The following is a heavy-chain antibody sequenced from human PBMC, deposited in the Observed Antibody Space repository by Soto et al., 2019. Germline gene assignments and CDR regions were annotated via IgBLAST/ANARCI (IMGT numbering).Heavy chain of an antibody. J-gene: IGHJ3*02. D-gene: IGHD3-10*01. V-gene: IGHV1-18*04. CDR1: GYTFTSCG. CDR2: ISAYKGNTNT. Sequence: ASVKVSCKTSGYTFTSCGISWVRQAPGQGFEWMGWISAYKGNTNTNYAQKFQDRLTMTTDTSTSTAYMELRSLTLDDTAVYYCARGRITMPPSPIDFDIWGQGTMVTVSS. CDR3: ARGRITMPPSPIDFDI.